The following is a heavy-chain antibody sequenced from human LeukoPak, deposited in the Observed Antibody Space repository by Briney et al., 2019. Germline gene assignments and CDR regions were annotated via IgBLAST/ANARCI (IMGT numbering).Heavy chain of an antibody. D-gene: IGHD3-22*01. J-gene: IGHJ4*02. Sequence: PGGSLRLSCAASGFTFSTYSMNWVRQAPGKGLEWVSSISSSSSYIYYADSVKGRFTISRDNSKNTLYLQMNSLRAEDTAVYYCARDPDYYDSSGYYWGQGTLVTVSS. CDR2: ISSSSSYI. CDR1: GFTFSTYS. CDR3: ARDPDYYDSSGYY. V-gene: IGHV3-21*01.